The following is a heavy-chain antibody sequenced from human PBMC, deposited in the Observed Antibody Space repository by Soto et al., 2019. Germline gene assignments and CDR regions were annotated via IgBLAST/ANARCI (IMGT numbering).Heavy chain of an antibody. V-gene: IGHV4-4*02. CDR1: GGSISSSNW. CDR3: ARRGLSYYDSSGYFDY. J-gene: IGHJ4*02. CDR2: IYHSGST. D-gene: IGHD3-22*01. Sequence: SETLSLTCAVSGGSISSSNWWSWVRQPPGRGLEWIGEIYHSGSTNYNPSLKSRVTISVDKSKNQFSLKLSSVTAADTAVYYCARRGLSYYDSSGYFDYWGQGTLVTVSS.